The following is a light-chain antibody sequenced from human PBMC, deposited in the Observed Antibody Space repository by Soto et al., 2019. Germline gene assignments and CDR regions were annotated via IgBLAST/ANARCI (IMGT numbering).Light chain of an antibody. J-gene: IGKJ4*01. CDR2: DAS. V-gene: IGKV1-9*01. CDR3: QQLNGYLELT. Sequence: DIQLTQSPSFLSASVGDRVTITCRANQGISTYLAWYQQKLGKAPKLLIYDASTLQSGVPSRFSGSRSGTEFTLTISSLQPEDFATYYCQQLNGYLELTFGGGTKVDIK. CDR1: QGISTY.